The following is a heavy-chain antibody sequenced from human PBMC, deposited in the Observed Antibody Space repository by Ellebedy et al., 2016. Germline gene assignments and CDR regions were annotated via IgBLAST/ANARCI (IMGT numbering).Heavy chain of an antibody. V-gene: IGHV3-7*01. CDR1: GFTFSSYW. D-gene: IGHD2-21*01. Sequence: GGSLRLSXAASGFTFSSYWMSWVRQAPGKGLEWVANIKQDGSEKYYVDSVKGRFTISRDNAKNSLYLQMNSLRAEDTAVYYCARVGGYCGGDCPWYFDYWGQGTLVTVSS. CDR3: ARVGGYCGGDCPWYFDY. CDR2: IKQDGSEK. J-gene: IGHJ4*02.